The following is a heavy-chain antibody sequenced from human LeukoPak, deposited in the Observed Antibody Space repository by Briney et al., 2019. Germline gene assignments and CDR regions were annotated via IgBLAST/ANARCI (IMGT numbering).Heavy chain of an antibody. J-gene: IGHJ4*02. V-gene: IGHV4-34*01. CDR1: GGSFSGYY. D-gene: IGHD3-3*01. CDR2: IDHSGGT. Sequence: SETLSLTCAVYGGSFSGYYWSWIRQPPGKGLEWIGEIDHSGGTNYNPSLKSRVTISVDTSKNQFSLKLSSVTAADTAVYYCARGRGLRFLEWLFAGMYFDYWGQGTLVTVSS. CDR3: ARGRGLRFLEWLFAGMYFDY.